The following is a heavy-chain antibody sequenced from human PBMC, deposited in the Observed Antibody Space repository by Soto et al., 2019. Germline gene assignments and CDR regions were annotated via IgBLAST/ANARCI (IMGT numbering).Heavy chain of an antibody. Sequence: QVQLVQSGAEVKKPGSSVKVSCKASGGTFSSYAISCVRQAPGHGLEWMGGIIPIFGTANYAQKFQGRVTITADESTSTAYMELSSLRSEDTAVYYCARDHYSPPWLPTLGGDYYGMDVWGQGTTVTVSS. V-gene: IGHV1-69*12. CDR2: IIPIFGTA. D-gene: IGHD2-21*01. CDR3: ARDHYSPPWLPTLGGDYYGMDV. CDR1: GGTFSSYA. J-gene: IGHJ6*02.